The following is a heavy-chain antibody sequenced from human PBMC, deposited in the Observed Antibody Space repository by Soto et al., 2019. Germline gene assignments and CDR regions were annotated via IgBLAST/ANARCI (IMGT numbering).Heavy chain of an antibody. CDR2: INPNSGGT. D-gene: IGHD3-3*01. J-gene: IGHJ6*02. CDR3: AFGIFGVVTLSSSFYGMDV. CDR1: GYSFTGYY. Sequence: APVKVSCKASGYSFTGYYMHWVRQAPGQGREWMGWINPNSGGTNYAQKLQGRVTMTRDTSIRTSYMELSRLRSDDPTVYYYAFGIFGVVTLSSSFYGMDVWGQATSVTVFS. V-gene: IGHV1-2*02.